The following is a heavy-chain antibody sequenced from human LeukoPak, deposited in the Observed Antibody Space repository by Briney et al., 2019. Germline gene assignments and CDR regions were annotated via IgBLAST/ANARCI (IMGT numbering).Heavy chain of an antibody. CDR2: IHTSGST. V-gene: IGHV4-4*09. Sequence: SETLSLTCTVSGGTISSYYWSWIRQPPGKGLEWIGYIHTSGSTNYNPSLKSRVTISVDTSKNQFSLKLSSVTAADTAVYYCARAEEYYDFWSGYYRSSWFDPWGQGTLVTVSS. CDR3: ARAEEYYDFWSGYYRSSWFDP. J-gene: IGHJ5*02. CDR1: GGTISSYY. D-gene: IGHD3-3*01.